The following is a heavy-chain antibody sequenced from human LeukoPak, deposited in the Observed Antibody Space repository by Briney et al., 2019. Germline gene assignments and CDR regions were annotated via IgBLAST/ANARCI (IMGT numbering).Heavy chain of an antibody. Sequence: SETLSLTCAVSGASISSSNYYWGWVRQSPGKGLEWIGSIYYSGSTYYNPSLKSRVTISVDTSKNQFSLKLSSVTAADTAVYYCARHIRGDSDYYGSGSYAQDFDYWGQGTLVTVSS. CDR1: GASISSSNYY. CDR3: ARHIRGDSDYYGSGSYAQDFDY. CDR2: IYYSGST. J-gene: IGHJ4*02. D-gene: IGHD3-10*01. V-gene: IGHV4-39*01.